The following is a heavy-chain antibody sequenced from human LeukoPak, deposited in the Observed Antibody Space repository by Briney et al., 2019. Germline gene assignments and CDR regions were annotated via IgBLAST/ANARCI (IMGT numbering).Heavy chain of an antibody. D-gene: IGHD3-9*01. CDR2: IYYSGST. J-gene: IGHJ4*02. Sequence: SETLSLTCTVSGGSISSYYWSWIRQPPGKGLGWIGYIYYSGSTNYNPSPKSRVTISVDTSKNQFSLKLSSVTAADTAVYYCARGGRGRYFDLGLDWGQGTLVTVSS. CDR3: ARGGRGRYFDLGLD. V-gene: IGHV4-59*01. CDR1: GGSISSYY.